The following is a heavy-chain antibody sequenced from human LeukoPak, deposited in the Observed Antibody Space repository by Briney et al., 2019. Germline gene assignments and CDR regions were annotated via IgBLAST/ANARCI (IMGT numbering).Heavy chain of an antibody. CDR1: GGTFSSYA. D-gene: IGHD3-22*01. V-gene: IGHV1-69*13. J-gene: IGHJ3*02. Sequence: WASVKVSCKASGGTFSSYAISWVRQAPGQGLEWMGGIIPIFGTANYAQKFQGRVTITADESTSTAYMELSSLRSEDTAVYYCASLTYYYDSSVNPPVWGFDTWAKGTMATVS. CDR2: IIPIFGTA. CDR3: ASLTYYYDSSVNPPVWGFDT.